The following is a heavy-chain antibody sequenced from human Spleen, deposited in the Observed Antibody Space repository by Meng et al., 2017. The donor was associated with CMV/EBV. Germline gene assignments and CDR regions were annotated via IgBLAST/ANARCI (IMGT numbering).Heavy chain of an antibody. CDR2: IIPDVGIP. Sequence: SVKVSCKASGDTFINNAISWVRQAPGQRPEWMGGIIPDVGIPDYAENFQGRVTMTTDESTSTAYMEMSSLRSDDTAVYYCATGGYDGSYYYGLEVWGQGTTVTVSS. V-gene: IGHV1-69*05. J-gene: IGHJ6*02. D-gene: IGHD5-12*01. CDR1: GDTFINNA. CDR3: ATGGYDGSYYYGLEV.